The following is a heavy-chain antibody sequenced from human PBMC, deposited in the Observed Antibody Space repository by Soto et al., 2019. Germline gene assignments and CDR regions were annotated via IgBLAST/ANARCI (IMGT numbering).Heavy chain of an antibody. V-gene: IGHV4-34*01. J-gene: IGHJ4*02. CDR1: GGSFSGYY. CDR2: INHSGST. Sequence: QVQLQQWGAGLLKPSETLSLTCAVYGGSFSGYYWTLIRQPPGTGLEWIREINHSGSTNYNPSLKSRVTISVDTSKNQFSLKLTSVTAADTAVYYCARDKITGLFDYWGQGTLVTVSS. D-gene: IGHD2-8*02. CDR3: ARDKITGLFDY.